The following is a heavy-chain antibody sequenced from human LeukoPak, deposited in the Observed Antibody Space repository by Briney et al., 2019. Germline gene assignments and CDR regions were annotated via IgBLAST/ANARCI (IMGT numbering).Heavy chain of an antibody. CDR2: ISGSGGST. V-gene: IGHV3-23*01. CDR1: GFTFSSYA. Sequence: GGSLRLSCAASGFTFSSYAMSWVRQAPGKGLEWVSAISGSGGSTYYADSVKGRFTISRDNSKNTLYLQMNSLRAEDTAVYYCAKSYGVVIMMPDAFDIWGQGTMVTVSS. D-gene: IGHD3-3*01. CDR3: AKSYGVVIMMPDAFDI. J-gene: IGHJ3*02.